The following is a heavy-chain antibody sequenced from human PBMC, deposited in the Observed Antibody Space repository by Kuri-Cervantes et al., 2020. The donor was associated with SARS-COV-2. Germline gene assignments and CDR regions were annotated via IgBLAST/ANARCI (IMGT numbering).Heavy chain of an antibody. CDR1: GGSIGSRRYY. Sequence: GSLRLSCTVSGGSIGSRRYYWGWIRQSPGKGLEWIGSIFYTGSTYHNPSLKSRVTISVDTSKNQFSLKLSSVTAADTAVYYCARDSSSRDYYFDYWGQGTLVTVSS. J-gene: IGHJ4*02. CDR2: IFYTGST. CDR3: ARDSSSRDYYFDY. V-gene: IGHV4-39*07. D-gene: IGHD6-13*01.